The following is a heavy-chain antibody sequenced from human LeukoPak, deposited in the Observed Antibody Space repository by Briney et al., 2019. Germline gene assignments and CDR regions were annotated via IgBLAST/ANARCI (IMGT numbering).Heavy chain of an antibody. D-gene: IGHD5-24*01. J-gene: IGHJ5*02. CDR2: IYYSGSA. CDR3: ARGREMATLKAFDP. V-gene: IGHV4-59*01. CDR1: GGSINNYY. Sequence: PSETLSLTCTVSGGSINNYYWSWIRQAPGKGLDWIGYIYYSGSANYNPSLKSRVTISVDTSKNQFSLRLSSVTAADTAVYYCARGREMATLKAFDPWGQGTLVTVSS.